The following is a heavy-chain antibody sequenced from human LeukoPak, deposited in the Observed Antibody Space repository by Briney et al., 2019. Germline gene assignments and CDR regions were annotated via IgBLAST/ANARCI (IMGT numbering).Heavy chain of an antibody. CDR1: GYGFNTYW. D-gene: IGHD6-13*01. V-gene: IGHV5-51*01. Sequence: GESLKISCKGSGYGFNTYWIAWVRQMPGKGLEWMGIIYPGDSDTKYSPSFQGQVTISADNSISTAYLQWSSLKASDTAMYYCARHSSSWYYFDYWGQGTLVTVSS. CDR2: IYPGDSDT. J-gene: IGHJ4*02. CDR3: ARHSSSWYYFDY.